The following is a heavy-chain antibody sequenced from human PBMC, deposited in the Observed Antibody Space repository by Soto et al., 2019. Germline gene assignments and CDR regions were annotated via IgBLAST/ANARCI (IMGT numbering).Heavy chain of an antibody. CDR1: GFIFSNAW. Sequence: GSLRLSCAASGFIFSNAWINWVRQAPGKGLEWVSSISSSSSYIYYADSVKGRFTISRDNAKNSLYLQMNSLRAEDTAVYYCARTDYGDYDFDYWGQGTLVTVSA. CDR2: ISSSSSYI. D-gene: IGHD4-17*01. J-gene: IGHJ4*02. V-gene: IGHV3-21*01. CDR3: ARTDYGDYDFDY.